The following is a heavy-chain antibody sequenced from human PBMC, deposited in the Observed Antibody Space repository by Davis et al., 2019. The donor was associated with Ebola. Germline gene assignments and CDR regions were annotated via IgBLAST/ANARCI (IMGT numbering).Heavy chain of an antibody. Sequence: PGGSLNLSFAASGFTFSGYSINWVRQAPGKGLEWVSYISSSSSTIYYADSVKGRFTISRDNAKNSLYLQMNSLRAEDTAVYYCARVNRITMVRGSMDVWGKGTTVTVSS. CDR1: GFTFSGYS. CDR2: ISSSSSTI. D-gene: IGHD3-10*01. V-gene: IGHV3-48*04. J-gene: IGHJ6*03. CDR3: ARVNRITMVRGSMDV.